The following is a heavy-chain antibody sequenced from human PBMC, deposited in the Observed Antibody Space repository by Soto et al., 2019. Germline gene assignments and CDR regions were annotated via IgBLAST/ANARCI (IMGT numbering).Heavy chain of an antibody. CDR2: INPNSGAT. Sequence: ASVKVSCKASGYTFTDYYIHWVRQAPGQGLEWLGWINPNSGATAYARTFQGRVTLTRDTSISTAYMDLGGLNSDDTAVFYCATGPEGPLDYWGQGTRVTVPQ. D-gene: IGHD3-10*01. CDR3: ATGPEGPLDY. V-gene: IGHV1-2*02. CDR1: GYTFTDYY. J-gene: IGHJ4*02.